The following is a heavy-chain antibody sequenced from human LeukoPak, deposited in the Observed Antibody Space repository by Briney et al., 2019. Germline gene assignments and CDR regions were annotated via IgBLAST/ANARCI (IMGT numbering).Heavy chain of an antibody. Sequence: GGSLRLSCAASGFTFSSYAMHWVRQAPGKGLEWVAVISYDGSNKYYADSVKGRFTISRDNAKNSLYLQMNSLRAEDTAVYYCARDYYDSSGYYYVWDYYYGMDVWGQGTTVTVSS. CDR2: ISYDGSNK. CDR3: ARDYYDSSGYYYVWDYYYGMDV. CDR1: GFTFSSYA. V-gene: IGHV3-30-3*01. D-gene: IGHD3-22*01. J-gene: IGHJ6*02.